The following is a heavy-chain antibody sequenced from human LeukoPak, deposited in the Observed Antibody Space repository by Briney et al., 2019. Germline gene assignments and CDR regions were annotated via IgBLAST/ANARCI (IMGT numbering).Heavy chain of an antibody. CDR3: ASSTNAVAGKDGDAFDI. CDR2: ISGSSSTI. J-gene: IGHJ3*02. V-gene: IGHV3-48*01. D-gene: IGHD6-19*01. Sequence: PGGSLRLSCAASGFTFSSYSMNWVRQAPGKGLEWVSYISGSSSTIYYADSVKGRFTISRDNAKNSLYLQMNSLRAEDTAVYYCASSTNAVAGKDGDAFDIWGQGTMVTVSS. CDR1: GFTFSSYS.